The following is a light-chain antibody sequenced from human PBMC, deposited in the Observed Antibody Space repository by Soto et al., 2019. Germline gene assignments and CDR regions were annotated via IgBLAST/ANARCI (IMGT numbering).Light chain of an antibody. J-gene: IGKJ4*01. CDR1: LPISNY. CDR2: AAS. Sequence: DIQMTQSPSSLSASVGDRVTITCRASLPISNYLAWYQQKPGKIPNLLIYAASVLHSGVPARFSGSGSESGTEYTLTISSLQPEDSATYYCQQSYSPPLTFGGGTRVEIK. V-gene: IGKV1-39*01. CDR3: QQSYSPPLT.